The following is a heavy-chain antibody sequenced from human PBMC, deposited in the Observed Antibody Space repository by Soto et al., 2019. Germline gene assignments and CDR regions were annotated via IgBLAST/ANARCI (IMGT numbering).Heavy chain of an antibody. D-gene: IGHD6-13*01. V-gene: IGHV3-33*01. Sequence: QVQLVESGGGVVQPGRSLRLSCAASGFTFSSYGMHWVRQAPGKGLEWVAVIWYDGSNKYYADSVKGRFTIYRDNSKNTLYLQMNSLRAEDTAVYYCARYSSSWAFDYWGQGTLVTVSS. CDR1: GFTFSSYG. CDR3: ARYSSSWAFDY. CDR2: IWYDGSNK. J-gene: IGHJ4*02.